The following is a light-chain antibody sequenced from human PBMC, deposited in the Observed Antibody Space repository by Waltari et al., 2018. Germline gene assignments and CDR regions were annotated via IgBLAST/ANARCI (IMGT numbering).Light chain of an antibody. J-gene: IGLJ2*01. V-gene: IGLV2-14*03. CDR1: RRDIGSYNF. Sequence: QSGLTQPASVSGSPGQSITTSCTGTRRDIGSYNFISWYQQHPGNAPKLVIFDVSRWPSGVSHRFSGSKSGNTASLTISGLQAEDEAAYYCASYTSANTVLFGGGPKVTVL. CDR2: DVS. CDR3: ASYTSANTVL.